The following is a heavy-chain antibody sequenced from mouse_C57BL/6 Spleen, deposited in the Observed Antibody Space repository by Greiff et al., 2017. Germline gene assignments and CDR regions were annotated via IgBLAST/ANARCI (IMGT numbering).Heavy chain of an antibody. CDR3: ARYYKGMDY. J-gene: IGHJ4*01. CDR1: GYTFTSYW. Sequence: KESCKASGYTFTSYWMHWVKQRPIQGLEWIGNIDPSDSETHYNQKFKDKATLTVDKSSSTAYRQLSSLTAEDSAVYYCARYYKGMDYWGQGTSVTVSS. D-gene: IGHD2-12*01. CDR2: IDPSDSET. V-gene: IGHV1-52*01.